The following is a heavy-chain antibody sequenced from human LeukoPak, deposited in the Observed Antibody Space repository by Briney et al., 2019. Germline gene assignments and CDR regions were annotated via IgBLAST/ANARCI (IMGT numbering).Heavy chain of an antibody. CDR3: ARVGRAFTARSSFFDY. Sequence: ASVKVSCKAAGYTFTAYYMRWVRQTPGQGLEWMGWINPNSGGTNYTQKFQGRVTITRDKSISTAYMELTRLRSDDTAVYYCARVGRAFTARSSFFDYWGQGTLVTVSS. D-gene: IGHD6-6*01. J-gene: IGHJ4*02. CDR1: GYTFTAYY. CDR2: INPNSGGT. V-gene: IGHV1-2*02.